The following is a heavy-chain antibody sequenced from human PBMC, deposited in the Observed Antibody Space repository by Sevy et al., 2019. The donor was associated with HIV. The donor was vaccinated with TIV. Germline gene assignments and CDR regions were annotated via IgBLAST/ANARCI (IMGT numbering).Heavy chain of an antibody. CDR1: GFIFDYYG. CDR3: TKDPPVYGDFPYGMDV. J-gene: IGHJ6*02. V-gene: IGHV3-30*18. CDR2: ISHDGSKK. D-gene: IGHD4-17*01. Sequence: GGSLRLSCAASGFIFDYYGMHWVRQAPGKGLEWVALISHDGSKKYYADSVKGRFTISRDNSKNTLYLQMSTLRRDDTAAYFCTKDPPVYGDFPYGMDVWGQGTTVTVSS.